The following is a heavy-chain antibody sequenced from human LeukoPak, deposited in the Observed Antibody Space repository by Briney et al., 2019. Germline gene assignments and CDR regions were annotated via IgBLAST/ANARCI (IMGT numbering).Heavy chain of an antibody. CDR3: ARARGYSYAYYFDY. CDR2: IYYSGST. Sequence: SENLSLTCTVSGGSVSSGSYYWSWIRQPPGKGLEWIGYIYYSGSTNYNPSLKSRVTISPDTSKNQFSLKLSSVTAADTAVYYCARARGYSYAYYFDYWGQGTLVTVSS. D-gene: IGHD5-18*01. J-gene: IGHJ4*02. V-gene: IGHV4-61*01. CDR1: GGSVSSGSYY.